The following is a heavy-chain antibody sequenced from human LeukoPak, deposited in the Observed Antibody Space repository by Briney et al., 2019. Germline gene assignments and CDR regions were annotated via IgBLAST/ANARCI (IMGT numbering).Heavy chain of an antibody. CDR1: GGSFSGYY. CDR3: ARLWSTDCSGGSCPHQPNY. V-gene: IGHV4-34*01. J-gene: IGHJ4*02. CDR2: INHSGST. D-gene: IGHD2-15*01. Sequence: PSETLSLTCAVYGGSFSGYYWSWIRQPPGKGLEWIGEINHSGSTNYNPSLKSRVTMPVDTSKNQFSLKLSSVIAADTAVYYCARLWSTDCSGGSCPHQPNYWGQGTLVTVSS.